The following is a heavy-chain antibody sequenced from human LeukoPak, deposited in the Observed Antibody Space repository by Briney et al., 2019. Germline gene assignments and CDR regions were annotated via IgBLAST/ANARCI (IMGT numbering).Heavy chain of an antibody. CDR1: GGSFSGYY. D-gene: IGHD1-14*01. CDR3: ARGRNYYYYYYMDV. V-gene: IGHV4-34*01. J-gene: IGHJ6*03. CDR2: INHSGST. Sequence: SETLSLTCAVYGGSFSGYYWSWIRQPPGKGLEWIGEINHSGSTNCNPSHKSRVTISVDTSKNQFSLKLSSVTAADTAVYYCARGRNYYYYYYMDVWGKGTTVTVSS.